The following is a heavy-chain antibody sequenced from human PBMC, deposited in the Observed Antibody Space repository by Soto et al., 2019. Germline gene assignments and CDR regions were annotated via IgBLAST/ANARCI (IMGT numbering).Heavy chain of an antibody. V-gene: IGHV4-59*01. CDR1: GDSIIRSF. CDR2: ISDSGIT. J-gene: IGHJ3*01. Sequence: QVQLQESGPGLVKPSETLSLTCVVSGDSIIRSFWGWIRQPPGRGLEWIAYISDSGITFSNPSLKSRLSMSVDTSKNEFSLTLTAMTAADTAIYYCARGAGDFSGPDTFDFWGQGTLVTVSS. CDR3: ARGAGDFSGPDTFDF. D-gene: IGHD3-10*01.